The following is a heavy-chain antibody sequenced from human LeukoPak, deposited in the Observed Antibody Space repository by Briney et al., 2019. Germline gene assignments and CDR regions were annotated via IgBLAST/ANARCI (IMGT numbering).Heavy chain of an antibody. CDR3: ARGTQGYSSSWYDY. D-gene: IGHD6-13*01. J-gene: IGHJ4*02. CDR1: GGSISSSGYY. V-gene: IGHV4-39*01. Sequence: SETLSLTCTVSGGSISSSGYYWGWSRQPPGKGLEWIGSIYYSGSTQYNPSLKSRVTISVDTSKNQFSLKLSSVTAADTAVYYCARGTQGYSSSWYDYWGQGTLVTVSS. CDR2: IYYSGST.